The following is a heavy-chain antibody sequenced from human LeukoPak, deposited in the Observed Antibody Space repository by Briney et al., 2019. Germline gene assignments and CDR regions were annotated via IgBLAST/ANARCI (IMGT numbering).Heavy chain of an antibody. CDR2: IYHSGTT. D-gene: IGHD6-19*01. CDR3: ATQGIAVERPAGAFDI. Sequence: ASETLSLTCTVSDYSISSGYFWGWIRQPPGKGLEWIGSIYHSGTTYYNPSLKSRVTISVHTSKNQFSLKLTSVTAADTAVYYCATQGIAVERPAGAFDIWGQGTMVTVSS. J-gene: IGHJ3*02. CDR1: DYSISSGYF. V-gene: IGHV4-38-2*02.